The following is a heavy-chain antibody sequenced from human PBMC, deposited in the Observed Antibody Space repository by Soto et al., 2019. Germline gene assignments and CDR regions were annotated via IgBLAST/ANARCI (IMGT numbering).Heavy chain of an antibody. J-gene: IGHJ4*02. V-gene: IGHV1-2*04. D-gene: IGHD3-3*01. CDR3: ARAEGITIFGVVITTGFDY. CDR1: GYTLTGYY. Sequence: ASVKVSCKASGYTLTGYYMHWVRQAPGQGLEWMGWINPNSGGTNYAQKFQGWVTMTRDTSISTACMELSRLRSDDTAVYYCARAEGITIFGVVITTGFDYWGQGTLVTVSS. CDR2: INPNSGGT.